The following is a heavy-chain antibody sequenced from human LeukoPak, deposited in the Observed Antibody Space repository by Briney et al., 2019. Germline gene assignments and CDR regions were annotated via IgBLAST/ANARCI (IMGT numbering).Heavy chain of an antibody. CDR2: ISSSGSTI. J-gene: IGHJ4*02. CDR3: ARRSSGYYLDY. D-gene: IGHD3-22*01. Sequence: GGSLRLSCAASGFTFSDYYMSWIRQAPGKGVEWVSYISSSGSTIYYADSVKGRFTISRDNAKNSLYLQMDSLRAEDTAVYYCARRSSGYYLDYWGQGTLVTVSS. V-gene: IGHV3-11*04. CDR1: GFTFSDYY.